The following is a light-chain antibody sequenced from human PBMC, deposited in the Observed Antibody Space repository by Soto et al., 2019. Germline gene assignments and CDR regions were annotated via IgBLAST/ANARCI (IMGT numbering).Light chain of an antibody. Sequence: QSVLTQPPSTSGTPGQRVTISCSGSSSNIGTNTVNWYQQLPGTAPKLLIYNNNQRPSGVPDRFSGSKSGTSASLGSSGLQSEDEADYYCATWDDSLNGPVFGGGTKLTVL. CDR3: ATWDDSLNGPV. CDR2: NNN. V-gene: IGLV1-44*01. J-gene: IGLJ2*01. CDR1: SSNIGTNT.